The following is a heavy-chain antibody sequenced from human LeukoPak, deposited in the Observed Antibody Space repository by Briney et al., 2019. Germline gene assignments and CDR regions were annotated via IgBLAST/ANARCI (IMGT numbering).Heavy chain of an antibody. CDR3: ATFWSFGLRDKYADAFDI. CDR2: FDPDHGET. D-gene: IGHD5/OR15-5a*01. V-gene: IGHV1-24*01. J-gene: IGHJ3*02. Sequence: ASVKVSCKVSGYTLTELSMHWVRQAPGKGLEWMGGFDPDHGETIYAQKFQGRVTMTEDTSTDTAYMELSSLRSEDTAVYYCATFWSFGLRDKYADAFDIWRQGTMVTVSS. CDR1: GYTLTELS.